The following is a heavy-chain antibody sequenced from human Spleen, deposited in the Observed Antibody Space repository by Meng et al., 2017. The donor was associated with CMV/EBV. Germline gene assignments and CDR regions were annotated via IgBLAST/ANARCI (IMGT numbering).Heavy chain of an antibody. CDR3: ARVGWLYGMDV. V-gene: IGHV4-59*01. Sequence: SETLSLTCTVSGGSISSYYWSWIRQPPGKGLEWIGHIYYSGSTNYNPSLKSRVTISVDTSKNQFSLKLSSVTAADTTVYYCARVGWLYGMDVWGQGTTVTVSS. CDR1: GGSISSYY. CDR2: IYYSGST. D-gene: IGHD5-12*01. J-gene: IGHJ6*02.